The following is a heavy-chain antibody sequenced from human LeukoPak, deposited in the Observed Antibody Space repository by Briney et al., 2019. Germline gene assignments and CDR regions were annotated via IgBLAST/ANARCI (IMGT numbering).Heavy chain of an antibody. CDR2: IYYSRNT. CDR1: GGSISSSSAY. D-gene: IGHD5-18*01. J-gene: IGHJ4*02. CDR3: VSPRGFSYGYFDY. Sequence: SETLSLTCTVSGGSISSSSAYWGWLRQPPGKGLEWIGSIYYSRNTYYNPSLKSRVTISADTSKNQFSLTLGSVSATDTAVYYCVSPRGFSYGYFDYWGQGTLVTVSS. V-gene: IGHV4-39*01.